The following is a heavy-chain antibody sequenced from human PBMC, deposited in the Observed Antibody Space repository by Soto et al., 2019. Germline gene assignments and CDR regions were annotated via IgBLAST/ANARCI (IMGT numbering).Heavy chain of an antibody. J-gene: IGHJ5*02. CDR2: IDSDGRTT. V-gene: IGHV3-74*01. D-gene: IGHD2-8*02. Sequence: EVQLVESGGGQVQPGGSLTLSCAVSGFTLRSNWMHWVRQAPRKGLEWVARIDSDGRTTNYADSVKGRFTISRDNAKNTVFLHMNSLRAEDRAVYYCARGVVVYQQPVRGRDRFDPWGQGTLVTVSS. CDR3: ARGVVVYQQPVRGRDRFDP. CDR1: GFTLRSNW.